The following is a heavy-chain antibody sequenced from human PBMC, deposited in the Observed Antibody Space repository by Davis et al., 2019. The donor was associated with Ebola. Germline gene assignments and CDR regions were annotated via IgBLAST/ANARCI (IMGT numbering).Heavy chain of an antibody. Sequence: ASVKVSCKAPGYTFTNYAMHWVRQAPGQRLEWMGWIHGGNGNRKYSQKFQGRVTITMDTSASTAYMELSSLRSEDTAVYYCARDAFGYNSCWYADYWGQGTLVTVSS. CDR2: IHGGNGNR. D-gene: IGHD6-19*01. CDR3: ARDAFGYNSCWYADY. J-gene: IGHJ4*02. CDR1: GYTFTNYA. V-gene: IGHV1-3*01.